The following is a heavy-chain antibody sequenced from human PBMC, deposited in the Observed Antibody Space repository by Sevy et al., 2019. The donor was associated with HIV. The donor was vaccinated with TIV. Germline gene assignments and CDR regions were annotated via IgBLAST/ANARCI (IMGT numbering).Heavy chain of an antibody. V-gene: IGHV1-18*01. D-gene: IGHD2-15*01. CDR3: ARGALGYCSGCSCQTTNYFDY. CDR2: ISAYNGNT. CDR1: GYTFTSYG. J-gene: IGHJ4*02. Sequence: ASVKVSCKASGYTFTSYGISWVRQAPGQGLEWMGWISAYNGNTNYAQKLQGRVTMTTDTSTSTAYMELRSLRSDDTAVYYCARGALGYCSGCSCQTTNYFDYWGQGTLVTVSS.